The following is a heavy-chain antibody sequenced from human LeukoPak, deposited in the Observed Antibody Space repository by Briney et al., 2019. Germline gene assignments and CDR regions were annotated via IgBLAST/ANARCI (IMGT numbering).Heavy chain of an antibody. D-gene: IGHD6-13*01. CDR2: INHSGST. J-gene: IGHJ4*02. CDR1: GGSFSGYY. Sequence: SETLSLTCAVYGGSFSGYYWSWIRQPPGKGLEWIGEINHSGSTNYNPSLKSRVTISVDTSKNQFSLKLSSVTAADTAVYYCARLSPAGRIIAAAGTRPDYWGQGTLVTVSS. CDR3: ARLSPAGRIIAAAGTRPDY. V-gene: IGHV4-34*01.